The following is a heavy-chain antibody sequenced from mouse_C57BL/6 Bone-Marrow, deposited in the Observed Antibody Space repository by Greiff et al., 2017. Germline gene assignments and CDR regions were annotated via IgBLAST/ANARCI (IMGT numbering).Heavy chain of an antibody. CDR1: GYTFTSYW. V-gene: IGHV1-55*01. CDR3: AFYYYFSFYFDY. J-gene: IGHJ2*01. D-gene: IGHD1-1*01. Sequence: QVQLQQPGAELVKPGASVKMSCKASGYTFTSYWITWVKQRPGQGLEWIGDIYPGSGSTNYNEKFKSKATLTVDTSSSTAYMQLSSLTSEDSAVYYCAFYYYFSFYFDYWGQGTTLTVSS. CDR2: IYPGSGST.